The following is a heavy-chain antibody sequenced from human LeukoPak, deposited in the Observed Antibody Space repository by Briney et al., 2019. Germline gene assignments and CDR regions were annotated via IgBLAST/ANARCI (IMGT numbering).Heavy chain of an antibody. CDR3: ARSAR. J-gene: IGHJ4*02. CDR1: GFTSGTSW. Sequence: GGSLRLSCTASGFTSGTSWMSWVSQAPGKGLERVANINQDGSAQYYVDSVKGRFTISRDNAKSSLYLQMNSLRAEDTAVYYCARSARWGQGTLVTVSS. V-gene: IGHV3-7*01. CDR2: INQDGSAQ.